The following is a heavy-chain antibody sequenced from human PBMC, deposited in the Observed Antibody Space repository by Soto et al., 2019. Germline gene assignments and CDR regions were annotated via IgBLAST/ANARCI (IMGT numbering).Heavy chain of an antibody. CDR1: GFTFSSYA. CDR3: AKGSLPYDSSGPPGCAFDI. CDR2: ISGSGGST. V-gene: IGHV3-23*01. Sequence: EVQLLESGGGLVQPGGSLRLSCAASGFTFSSYAMSWVRQAPGKGLEWVSAISGSGGSTYYADSVKGRFTISRDNSKNTLYLQMNSLRAEDTAVYYCAKGSLPYDSSGPPGCAFDIWGQGTMVTVSS. J-gene: IGHJ3*02. D-gene: IGHD3-22*01.